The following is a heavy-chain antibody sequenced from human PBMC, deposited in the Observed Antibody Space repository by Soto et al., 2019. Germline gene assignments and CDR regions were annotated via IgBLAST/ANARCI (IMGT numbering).Heavy chain of an antibody. V-gene: IGHV3-30-3*01. CDR1: GFTFSSYA. Sequence: QVQLVESGGGVVQPGRSLRLSCAASGFTFSSYAMHWVRQAPGKGLEWVAVISYDGSNKYYADSVKGRFTISRDNSKNTLYLQMNSLRAEDTAVYYCARDTGSGSSSGDYWGQGTLVTVSS. CDR3: ARDTGSGSSSGDY. CDR2: ISYDGSNK. D-gene: IGHD6-6*01. J-gene: IGHJ4*02.